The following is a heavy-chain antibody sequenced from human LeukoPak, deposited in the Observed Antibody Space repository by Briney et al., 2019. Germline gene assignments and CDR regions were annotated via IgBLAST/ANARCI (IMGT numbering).Heavy chain of an antibody. J-gene: IGHJ4*02. D-gene: IGHD5-18*01. CDR2: VLDNVRT. CDR3: ATIKRGNIFGFFDF. Sequence: PSETLSLTCTVSGGSISSHYWSWVRQPPGKGLEWIGYVLDNVRTKDNPSLNSRFTLSADTSKNQFSLRLTSVTAADTAVYYCATIKRGNIFGFFDFWGQGILVTVSS. CDR1: GGSISSHY. V-gene: IGHV4-59*11.